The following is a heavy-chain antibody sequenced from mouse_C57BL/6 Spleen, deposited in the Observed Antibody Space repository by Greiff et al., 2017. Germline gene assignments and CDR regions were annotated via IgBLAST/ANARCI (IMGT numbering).Heavy chain of an antibody. D-gene: IGHD1-1*01. CDR2: IDPSDSET. CDR1: GYTFTSYW. Sequence: VQLQQPGAELVRPGSSVKLSCKASGYTFTSYWMHWVKQRPIQGLEWIGNIDPSDSETHYNQKFKDKATLTVDKSSSTAYMQLSSLTSEDSAVXYCARGGGGSSPYWYFDVWGTGTTVTVSS. V-gene: IGHV1-52*01. CDR3: ARGGGGSSPYWYFDV. J-gene: IGHJ1*03.